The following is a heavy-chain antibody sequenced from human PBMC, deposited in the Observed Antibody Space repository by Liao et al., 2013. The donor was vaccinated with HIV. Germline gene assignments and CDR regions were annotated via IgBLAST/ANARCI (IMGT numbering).Heavy chain of an antibody. Sequence: QVQLQQWGAGLLKPSETLSLTCAVYGGSFSGYYWSWIRQPPGKGLEWIGEINRSGSTNYNPSLKSRVTISVETSKNQFSLNLSSVTAADTAVYYCARGSGYSYGRRFDYWGQGTLVPVSS. D-gene: IGHD5-18*01. V-gene: IGHV4-34*01. CDR1: GGSFSGYY. J-gene: IGHJ4*02. CDR2: INRSGST. CDR3: ARGSGYSYGRRFDY.